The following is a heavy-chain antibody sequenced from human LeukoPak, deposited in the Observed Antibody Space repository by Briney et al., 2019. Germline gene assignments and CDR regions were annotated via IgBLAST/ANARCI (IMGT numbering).Heavy chain of an antibody. V-gene: IGHV3-7*01. Sequence: AGGSLRLSCANSGFIFSKAWMSWVRQAPGKGLEWVANIKQDGSEKYYVDSVKGRFTISRDNAKNSLYLQMNSLRAEDTAVYYCARDLSPITMVRGGNYGMDVWGQGTTVTVSS. CDR1: GFIFSKAW. J-gene: IGHJ6*02. D-gene: IGHD3-10*01. CDR2: IKQDGSEK. CDR3: ARDLSPITMVRGGNYGMDV.